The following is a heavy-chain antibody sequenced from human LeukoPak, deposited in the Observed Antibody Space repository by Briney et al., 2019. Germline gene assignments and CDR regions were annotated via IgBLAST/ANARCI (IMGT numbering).Heavy chain of an antibody. Sequence: PSETLSLTCTVHGGSISNYYWSWIRQPPGKGLENSGYVYNGGSTSYNPSLKSRVTMSVDTSKNQFSLKLSSVTAADTAVYYCARGGASSKWLDSWGQGTLVTVSS. CDR2: VYNGGST. V-gene: IGHV4-59*01. D-gene: IGHD4/OR15-4a*01. CDR1: GGSISNYY. J-gene: IGHJ5*01. CDR3: ARGGASSKWLDS.